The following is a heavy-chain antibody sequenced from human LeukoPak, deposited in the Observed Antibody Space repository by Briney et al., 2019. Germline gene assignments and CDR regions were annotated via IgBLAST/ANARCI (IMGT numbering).Heavy chain of an antibody. CDR3: ARVRGSYILYYFDY. J-gene: IGHJ4*02. D-gene: IGHD3-16*01. Sequence: GASVKDSCKASGYTFTGYYMHWVRQAPGQGLEWMGWINPNSGGTNYAQKFQGRVTMTRDTSISTAYMELSRLRSDDTAVYYCARVRGSYILYYFDYWGQGTLVTVSS. V-gene: IGHV1-2*02. CDR2: INPNSGGT. CDR1: GYTFTGYY.